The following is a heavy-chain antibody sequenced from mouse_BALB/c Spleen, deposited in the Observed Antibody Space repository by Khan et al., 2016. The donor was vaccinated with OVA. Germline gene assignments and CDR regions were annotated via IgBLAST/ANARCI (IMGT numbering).Heavy chain of an antibody. Sequence: QVQLQQSGGDLMKPGASVKISCKATGYTFSSYWIEWVKQRPGHGLEWIGQIFPGSVSTTYNEKFKGKATFTADTSSNTAYMQLSSLTSEDSAGYYCARGGDGGFAYWGRGTLVTVSA. D-gene: IGHD2-13*01. CDR1: GYTFSSYW. CDR2: IFPGSVST. V-gene: IGHV1-9*01. J-gene: IGHJ3*01. CDR3: ARGGDGGFAY.